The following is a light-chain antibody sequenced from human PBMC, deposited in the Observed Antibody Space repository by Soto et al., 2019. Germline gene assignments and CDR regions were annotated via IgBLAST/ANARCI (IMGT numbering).Light chain of an antibody. CDR2: GTS. V-gene: IGKV3-20*01. J-gene: IGKJ1*01. CDR1: QSVSSY. Sequence: EIVLTQSPATLSLSPGERATLSCRASQSVSSYLAWYQQKPGQAPRLLMYGTSNWATGIPDRFSASGSGTDFTLTISRLEPEDFAVYYCQQYGSSPQTFGQGTKVDIK. CDR3: QQYGSSPQT.